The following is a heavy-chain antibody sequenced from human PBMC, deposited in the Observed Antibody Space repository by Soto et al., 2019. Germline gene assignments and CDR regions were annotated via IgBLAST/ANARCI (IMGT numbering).Heavy chain of an antibody. CDR1: GGSISSSNW. Sequence: SETLSLTCAVSGGSISSSNWWSWVRQPPGKGLEWIGEIYHSGSTNYNPSLKSRVTISVDKPKNQFSLKLSSVTAADTAVYYCARARVVIMSYYYYGMGVWGQGTTVTVSS. D-gene: IGHD3-3*01. CDR3: ARARVVIMSYYYYGMGV. V-gene: IGHV4-4*02. CDR2: IYHSGST. J-gene: IGHJ6*02.